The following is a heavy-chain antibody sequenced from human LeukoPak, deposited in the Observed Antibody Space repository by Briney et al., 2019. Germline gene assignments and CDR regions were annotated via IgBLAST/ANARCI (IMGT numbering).Heavy chain of an antibody. J-gene: IGHJ6*02. CDR1: GDSISSSSY. CDR3: ARGPYYYDSSGSRYGMYV. Sequence: SETLSLTCTVSGDSISSSSYWGWIRQPPGKGLEWIGSICYSWITHYNPSLKSRVTISVDTSKNQFSLKLSSVTAADTAVYYCARGPYYYDSSGSRYGMYVWGQGTTVTVSS. CDR2: ICYSWIT. D-gene: IGHD3-22*01. V-gene: IGHV4-39*01.